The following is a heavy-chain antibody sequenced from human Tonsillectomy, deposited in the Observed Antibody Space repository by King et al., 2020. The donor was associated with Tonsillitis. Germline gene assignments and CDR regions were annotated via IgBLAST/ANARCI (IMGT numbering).Heavy chain of an antibody. CDR3: ARNGPEPYSSGPNFDY. CDR1: VFTFSSYS. Sequence: QLVQSGGGLVKPGGSLRLSCAASVFTFSSYSMNWVRQAPGKGLEWGSSISSSISYIYYADSVKGRFTISRDNAKNSLYPQMNSLRAEDTAVYYCARNGPEPYSSGPNFDYWGQGTLVTVSS. CDR2: ISSSISYI. J-gene: IGHJ4*02. D-gene: IGHD6-19*01. V-gene: IGHV3-21*01.